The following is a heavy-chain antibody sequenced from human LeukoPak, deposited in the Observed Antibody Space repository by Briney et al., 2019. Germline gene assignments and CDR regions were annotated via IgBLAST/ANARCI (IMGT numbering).Heavy chain of an antibody. CDR3: AGSSTSRLSMDV. Sequence: SVKVSCKASGGTFSSYAISWVRQAPGQGLEWMGGIIPIFGTANYAQKFQGRVTITADESTSTAYMELSSLRSEDTAVYYCAGSSTSRLSMDVWGKGITVTVSS. V-gene: IGHV1-69*01. J-gene: IGHJ6*03. D-gene: IGHD2-2*01. CDR2: IIPIFGTA. CDR1: GGTFSSYA.